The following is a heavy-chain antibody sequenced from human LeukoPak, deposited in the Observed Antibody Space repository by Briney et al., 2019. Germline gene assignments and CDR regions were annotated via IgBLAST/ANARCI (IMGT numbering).Heavy chain of an antibody. D-gene: IGHD1-26*01. CDR1: GGSISSYY. Sequence: SETLSLTCTVSGGSISSYYWSWIRQPAGKGLEWIGRIYTSGSTNYNPSLKSRVTMSVDTSKNQFSLKLSSVTAADTAVYYCARGRRIVGATYFDYWGQGTLVTVSS. J-gene: IGHJ4*02. CDR3: ARGRRIVGATYFDY. CDR2: IYTSGST. V-gene: IGHV4-4*07.